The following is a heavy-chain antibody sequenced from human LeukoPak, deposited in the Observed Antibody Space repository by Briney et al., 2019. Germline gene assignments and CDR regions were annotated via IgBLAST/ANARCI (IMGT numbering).Heavy chain of an antibody. J-gene: IGHJ4*02. Sequence: PGGSLRLPCAASGFTFDDYAMHWVRQAPGKGLEWVSGISWNSGSIGYADSVKGRFTISRDNAKNSLYLQMNSLRAEDTALYYCATRRDGYNLGFDYWGQGTLVTVSS. V-gene: IGHV3-9*01. CDR1: GFTFDDYA. CDR3: ATRRDGYNLGFDY. D-gene: IGHD5-24*01. CDR2: ISWNSGSI.